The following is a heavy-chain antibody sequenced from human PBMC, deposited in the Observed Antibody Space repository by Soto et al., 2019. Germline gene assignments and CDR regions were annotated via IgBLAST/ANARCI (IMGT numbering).Heavy chain of an antibody. Sequence: PSETLSLTCTVSGGSISSYYWSWIRQPPGKGLEWIGYIYYSGSTNYNPSPKSRVTISVDTSKNQFSLKLSSVTAADTAVYYCARDKVVVGGGYASKYGMDVWGQGTTVTVSS. CDR3: ARDKVVVGGGYASKYGMDV. CDR1: GGSISSYY. V-gene: IGHV4-59*01. J-gene: IGHJ6*02. CDR2: IYYSGST. D-gene: IGHD5-12*01.